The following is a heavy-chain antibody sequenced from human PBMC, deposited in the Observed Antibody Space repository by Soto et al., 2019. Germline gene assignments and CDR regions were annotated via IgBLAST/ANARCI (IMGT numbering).Heavy chain of an antibody. V-gene: IGHV3-30-3*01. J-gene: IGHJ6*02. CDR1: GFTFSSYA. CDR2: ISYDGSNK. CDR3: ARDLRFGEFPLKYYYYGMDV. D-gene: IGHD3-10*01. Sequence: GGSLRLSCAASGFTFSSYAMHWVRQAPGKGLEWVAVISYDGSNKYYADSVKGRFTISRDNSKNTLYLQMNSLRAEDTAVYYCARDLRFGEFPLKYYYYGMDVWGQGTTVTVSS.